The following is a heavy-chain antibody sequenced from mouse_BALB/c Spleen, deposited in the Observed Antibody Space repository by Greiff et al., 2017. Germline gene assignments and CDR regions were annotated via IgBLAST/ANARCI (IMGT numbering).Heavy chain of an antibody. CDR2: ISNGGGST. CDR3: ARQRDVGWYFDV. Sequence: EVKLMESGGGLVQPGGSLKLSCAASGFTFSSYTMSWVRQTPEKRLEWVAYISNGGGSTYYPDTVKGRFTISRDNAENTLYLQMSSLKSEDTAMYYCARQRDVGWYFDVWGAGTTVTVSS. J-gene: IGHJ1*01. CDR1: GFTFSSYT. V-gene: IGHV5-12-2*01. D-gene: IGHD3-3*01.